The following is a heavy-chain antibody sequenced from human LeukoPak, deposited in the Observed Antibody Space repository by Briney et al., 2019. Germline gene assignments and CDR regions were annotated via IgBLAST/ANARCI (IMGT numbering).Heavy chain of an antibody. Sequence: ASVKVSCKASGYTFTGYYVHWVRQAPGQGLEWMGWINPNSGGTNYAQKFQGRVTMTRDTSISAAYMELSRLRSDDTAVYYCARGRRSWYYFDYWGQGTLVTVSS. CDR1: GYTFTGYY. J-gene: IGHJ4*02. CDR2: INPNSGGT. D-gene: IGHD6-13*01. CDR3: ARGRRSWYYFDY. V-gene: IGHV1-2*02.